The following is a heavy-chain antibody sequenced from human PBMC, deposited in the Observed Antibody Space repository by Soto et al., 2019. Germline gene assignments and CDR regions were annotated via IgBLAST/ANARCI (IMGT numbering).Heavy chain of an antibody. CDR3: ARDRGGITVSAKPLGEWFDP. J-gene: IGHJ5*02. CDR1: GVSLDNFF. D-gene: IGHD3-16*01. CDR2: VSQGGTESYMTEGEAT. V-gene: IGHV4-59*01. Sequence: QVQLQESGPGLLRPSETLSLTCTVSGVSLDNFFWSWIRQTPGKGLEWLGYVSQGGTESYMTEGEATGYNPSRDSRATISLDLPKNQFSLTLTSVTAADTAVYYCARDRGGITVSAKPLGEWFDPWGQGTLVTVSS.